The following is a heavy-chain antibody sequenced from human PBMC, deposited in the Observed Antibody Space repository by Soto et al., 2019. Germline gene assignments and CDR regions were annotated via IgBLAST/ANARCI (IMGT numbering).Heavy chain of an antibody. CDR2: IIPIFGTA. V-gene: IGHV1-69*01. J-gene: IGHJ6*02. CDR3: ARDLPSGSWYYYYGMYV. CDR1: GGTFSSYA. Sequence: QVQLVQSGAEVKKPGSSVKVSCKASGGTFSSYAISWVRQAPGQGLEWMGGIIPIFGTANYAQKFQGRVTITADEATSTAYMELSSRRSEDTAVYYCARDLPSGSWYYYYGMYVWGQGTTVTVSS. D-gene: IGHD6-13*01.